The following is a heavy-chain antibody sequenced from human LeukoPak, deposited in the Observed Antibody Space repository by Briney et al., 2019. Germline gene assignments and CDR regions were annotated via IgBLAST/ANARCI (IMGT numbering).Heavy chain of an antibody. CDR3: VTNEPGYSSSWYDY. V-gene: IGHV3-23*01. D-gene: IGHD6-13*01. CDR2: ISGSGGST. J-gene: IGHJ4*02. CDR1: GFTFSSYA. Sequence: GGSLRLSCAASGFTFSSYAMSWVRQAPGKGLEWVSAISGSGGSTYYADSVKGRFTISRDNSKNTLYLQMSSLRAEDTAVYYCVTNEPGYSSSWYDYWGQGTLVTVSS.